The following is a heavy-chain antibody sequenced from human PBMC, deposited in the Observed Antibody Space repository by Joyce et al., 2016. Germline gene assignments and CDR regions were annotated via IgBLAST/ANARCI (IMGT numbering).Heavy chain of an antibody. V-gene: IGHV4-61*01. CDR3: ARDSSGDAFDI. CDR2: IFHSGNT. CDR1: GGSVSSGSYY. D-gene: IGHD3-22*01. J-gene: IGHJ3*02. Sequence: QMQLQESGPGLVKPSETLSLTCTVSGGSVSSGSYYWTWIRQSPGKGLEWVGYIFHSGNTNYNPSLKSRLTMSLDTSKNQFSLNLRSLTVADTAVYYCARDSSGDAFDIWGQGTLVTVSS.